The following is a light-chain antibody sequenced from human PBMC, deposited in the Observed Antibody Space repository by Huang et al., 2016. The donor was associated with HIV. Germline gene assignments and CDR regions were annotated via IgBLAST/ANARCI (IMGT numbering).Light chain of an antibody. Sequence: TQSPDTLSVSPGERVTLSCRAAQGVGNYVAWYHQKPGQTPRLLIYGSSTRATGVPARFSGSGSGTDFTLAISSLQSEDFGLFYCQQYHNWPPVTFGGGTKVEIK. CDR2: GSS. CDR3: QQYHNWPPVT. CDR1: QGVGNY. V-gene: IGKV3-15*01. J-gene: IGKJ4*01.